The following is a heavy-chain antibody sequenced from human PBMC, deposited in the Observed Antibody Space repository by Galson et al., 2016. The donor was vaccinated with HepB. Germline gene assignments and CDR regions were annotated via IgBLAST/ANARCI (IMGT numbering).Heavy chain of an antibody. Sequence: SLRLSCAASGLNVGSHYMRWVRQAPGKGLEYVSAISKNGGSTYYADSVKGRFTISRDNPKNTLYLQMSSLRPEDTAVYYCVKGSLGYWGQGTLVTVSS. J-gene: IGHJ4*02. CDR3: VKGSLGY. CDR1: GLNVGSHY. D-gene: IGHD3-16*01. CDR2: ISKNGGST. V-gene: IGHV3-64D*06.